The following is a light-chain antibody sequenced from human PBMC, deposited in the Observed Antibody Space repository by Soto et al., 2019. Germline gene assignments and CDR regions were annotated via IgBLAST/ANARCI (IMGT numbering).Light chain of an antibody. CDR2: AAS. V-gene: IGKV1-8*01. CDR3: QQYYSYPLIT. J-gene: IGKJ5*01. CDR1: QGISSY. Sequence: AIRMTQSPSSFSASTGDRVTITCRASQGISSYLAWYQQKPGKAPKLLIYAASTLQSGVPSRFSGSGSGTDFTLTISCLQSEDFANYYCQQYYSYPLITLGPGPRLELK.